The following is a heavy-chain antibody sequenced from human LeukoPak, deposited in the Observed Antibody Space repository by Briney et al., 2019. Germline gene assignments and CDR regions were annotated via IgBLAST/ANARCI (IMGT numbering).Heavy chain of an antibody. Sequence: GASVKVSCKASGYSFSSCSITWVRQAPGHGLEWMGWISGYNGKTKYAEKFQGRVTLTTDTSTSTAYMEMRSLRHDDTAIYYCARGLQWNYDLGWVAPWGQGTLVAVSS. D-gene: IGHD1-7*01. V-gene: IGHV1-18*01. CDR2: ISGYNGKT. CDR1: GYSFSSCS. CDR3: ARGLQWNYDLGWVAP. J-gene: IGHJ5*02.